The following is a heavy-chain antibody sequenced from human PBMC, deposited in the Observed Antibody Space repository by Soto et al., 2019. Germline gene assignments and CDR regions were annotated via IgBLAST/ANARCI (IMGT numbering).Heavy chain of an antibody. Sequence: SETLSLTCTVSGASLHIGGYYWAWIRQNPGKGLEWIGYIYYTGVTYYNPSLGSRVNISVDTSKNQFSLELASVTAADTAVYYCARGGSRTANWLDPWGQGLLVTVS. V-gene: IGHV4-31*03. CDR2: IYYTGVT. D-gene: IGHD2-2*01. CDR1: GASLHIGGYY. J-gene: IGHJ5*02. CDR3: ARGGSRTANWLDP.